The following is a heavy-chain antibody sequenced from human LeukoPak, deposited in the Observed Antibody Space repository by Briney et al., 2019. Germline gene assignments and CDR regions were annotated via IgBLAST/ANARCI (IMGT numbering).Heavy chain of an antibody. CDR3: ARGRRTIFGVVTKRPHGAFDI. Sequence: SETLSLTCTVSGDSISSTNYFWGWIRQPPGKGLEWIGEISYTGYTYYNPSLKSRITISVDASKNQFSLKLSSVTAADTAVYYCARGRRTIFGVVTKRPHGAFDIWGQGTMVTVS. V-gene: IGHV4-39*01. D-gene: IGHD3-3*01. CDR2: ISYTGYT. J-gene: IGHJ3*02. CDR1: GDSISSTNYF.